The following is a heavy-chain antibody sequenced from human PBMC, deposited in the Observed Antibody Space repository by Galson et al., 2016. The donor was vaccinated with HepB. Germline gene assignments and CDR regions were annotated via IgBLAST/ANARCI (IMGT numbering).Heavy chain of an antibody. D-gene: IGHD6-13*01. CDR2: IYYSGST. V-gene: IGHV4-59*01. J-gene: IGHJ4*02. CDR1: GGSISGYY. CDR3: ARVRAAGTDFDY. Sequence: ETLSLTCTVSGGSISGYYWSWLRQPPGKGLEWIGYIYYSGSTKYNPSLRSRVTISVDTAKNQFSLKLRSVTAADTAVYYCARVRAAGTDFDYWGQGTLVTVSS.